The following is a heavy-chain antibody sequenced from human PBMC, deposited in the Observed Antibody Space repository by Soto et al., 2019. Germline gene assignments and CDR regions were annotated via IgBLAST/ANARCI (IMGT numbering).Heavy chain of an antibody. Sequence: QVQLVQSGDEVKKPGASVKVSCKASGYIFVNYGIDWVRQAPGQGLEWMGWISPYTGNTHSATKVQGRLTMTTDTSTSTAYMDLGSLTSDETAVYYCVMVDNYVTPTPQDVWGQGTTVTVSS. V-gene: IGHV1-18*01. CDR2: ISPYTGNT. CDR3: VMVDNYVTPTPQDV. CDR1: GYIFVNYG. J-gene: IGHJ6*02. D-gene: IGHD3-16*01.